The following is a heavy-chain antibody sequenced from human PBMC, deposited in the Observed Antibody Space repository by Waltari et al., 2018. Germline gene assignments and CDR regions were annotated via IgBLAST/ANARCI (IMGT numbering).Heavy chain of an antibody. V-gene: IGHV1-2*02. CDR1: GYTFTGYC. Sequence: QVQLVQSGAEVKKPGASVKVSCKASGYTFTGYCMHWVRQATGQGLEWMGWSNPNSGGTNYAQKFQGSVTMTRDTSISTAYMELSRLRSDDTVVYYCASLNYYDSSGYNDYWGQGTLVTVSS. J-gene: IGHJ4*02. CDR3: ASLNYYDSSGYNDY. CDR2: SNPNSGGT. D-gene: IGHD3-22*01.